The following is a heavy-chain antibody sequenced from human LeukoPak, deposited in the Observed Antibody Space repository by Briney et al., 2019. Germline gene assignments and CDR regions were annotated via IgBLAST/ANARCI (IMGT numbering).Heavy chain of an antibody. CDR2: ISYDGSNK. CDR3: AKDPWGYCSSTSCYGLDY. J-gene: IGHJ4*02. Sequence: GGSLRLSCAASGFTLSSYAMHWVRQAPGKGLEWVAVISYDGSNKYYADSVKGRFTISRDNSKNTLYLQMNSLRAEDTAVYYCAKDPWGYCSSTSCYGLDYWGQGTLVTVSS. V-gene: IGHV3-30-3*01. CDR1: GFTLSSYA. D-gene: IGHD2-2*01.